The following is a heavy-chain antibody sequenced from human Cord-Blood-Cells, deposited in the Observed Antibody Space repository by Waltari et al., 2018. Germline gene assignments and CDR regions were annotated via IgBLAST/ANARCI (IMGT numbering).Heavy chain of an antibody. Sequence: QVQLVQSGAEVKKPGSSVTVPCKPSGGTFSSYAISWVRQASGQGLEWEGVHIPRCGTAKDGQMSQGRVTIGADESTSGAYMELSSRVYEDTAVDYCARGFIAVAGRGWFDPWGQGTLVTVAA. CDR1: GGTFSSYA. J-gene: IGHJ5*02. CDR2: HIPRCGTA. D-gene: IGHD6-19*01. V-gene: IGHV1-69*01. CDR3: ARGFIAVAGRGWFDP.